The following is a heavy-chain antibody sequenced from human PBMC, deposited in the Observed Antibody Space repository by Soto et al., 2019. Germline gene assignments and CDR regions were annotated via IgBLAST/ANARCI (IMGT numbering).Heavy chain of an antibody. D-gene: IGHD3-10*01. CDR2: IYSGGNT. J-gene: IGHJ6*03. Sequence: PGGSLRLACAASGFTVSSKYMSWVRQAPGKGLEWVSVIYSGGNTHYADSVKGRFTISRDNSKNTLYLQMNSLRAEDTAVYYCARAAGNQLLVDSYYYMDVWGKGTTVTVSS. CDR1: GFTVSSKY. CDR3: ARAAGNQLLVDSYYYMDV. V-gene: IGHV3-66*01.